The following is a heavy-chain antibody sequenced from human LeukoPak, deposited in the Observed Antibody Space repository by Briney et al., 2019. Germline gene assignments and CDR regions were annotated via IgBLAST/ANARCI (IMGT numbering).Heavy chain of an antibody. CDR3: ARDMGRAWYGPPDY. D-gene: IGHD6-13*01. V-gene: IGHV3-33*01. CDR2: IWNDGSET. Sequence: GGSLRLSCAASGFIFRNYGMHWVRQAPGKRLKWVAVIWNDGSETFHADSVKGRFRIARDNSKNTLYLQMNSLRAEDTAVYFCARDMGRAWYGPPDYWGQGTLVTVSS. J-gene: IGHJ4*02. CDR1: GFIFRNYG.